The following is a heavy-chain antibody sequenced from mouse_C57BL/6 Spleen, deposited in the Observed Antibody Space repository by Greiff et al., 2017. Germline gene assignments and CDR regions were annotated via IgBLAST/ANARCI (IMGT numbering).Heavy chain of an antibody. CDR2: INPYNGGT. J-gene: IGHJ2*01. Sequence: EVKLQQSGPVLVKPGASVKMSCKASGYTFTDYYMNWVKQSHGKSLEWIGVINPYNGGTSYNQKFKGKATLTVDKSSSTAYMELNSLTSEDSAVYYCARSLYDYLDYWGQGTTLTVSS. V-gene: IGHV1-19*01. CDR3: ARSLYDYLDY. CDR1: GYTFTDYY. D-gene: IGHD2-3*01.